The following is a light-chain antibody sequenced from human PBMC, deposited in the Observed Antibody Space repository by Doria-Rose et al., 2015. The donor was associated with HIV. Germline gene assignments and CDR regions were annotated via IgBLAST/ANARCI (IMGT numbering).Light chain of an antibody. CDR3: HQYGTSWT. CDR1: QSFSSTY. J-gene: IGKJ1*01. CDR2: DGS. V-gene: IGKV3-20*01. Sequence: EIVLAQSPGTLSLSPGERATLSCRASQSFSSTYLAWYQQKPGQAPSLLIYDGSTRATGIPDRFSASGSGTDFTLTINRLEREDFALYYCHQYGTSWTVGQGTKVEI.